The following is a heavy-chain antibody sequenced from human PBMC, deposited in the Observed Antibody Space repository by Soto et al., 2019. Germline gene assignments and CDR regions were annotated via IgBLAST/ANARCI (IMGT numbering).Heavy chain of an antibody. CDR2: IYYSGST. CDR1: GGSISSYY. J-gene: IGHJ3*02. Sequence: SETLSLTCTVSGGSISSYYWSWIRQPPGKGLEWIGYIYYSGSTNYNPSLKSRVTISVDTSKNQFSLKLSSVTAADTAVYYCARDFYYYGSGSYYNGGAFDIWGQGTMVTVSS. V-gene: IGHV4-59*01. CDR3: ARDFYYYGSGSYYNGGAFDI. D-gene: IGHD3-10*01.